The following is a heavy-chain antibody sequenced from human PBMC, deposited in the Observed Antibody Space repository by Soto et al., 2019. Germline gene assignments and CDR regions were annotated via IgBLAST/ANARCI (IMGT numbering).Heavy chain of an antibody. J-gene: IGHJ6*02. Sequence: PVGSLRLSCAASGFTFSNYDMHWIRQANGKGLEWLSGIGAAGDTFYPSSVSGRFTISRENVKNYLNLQINSLRAGDTAVYFCARGVLRPGDYYYGFDVWGQGTTVTVSS. V-gene: IGHV3-13*01. D-gene: IGHD2-8*02. CDR2: IGAAGDT. CDR1: GFTFSNYD. CDR3: ARGVLRPGDYYYGFDV.